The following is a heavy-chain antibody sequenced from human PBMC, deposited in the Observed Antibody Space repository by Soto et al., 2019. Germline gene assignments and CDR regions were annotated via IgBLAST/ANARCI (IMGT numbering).Heavy chain of an antibody. V-gene: IGHV4-59*12. J-gene: IGHJ5*02. CDR2: IYYSGST. CDR1: GGSISSYY. Sequence: PSETLSLTCTVSGGSISSYYWSWIRQPPGKGLEWIGYIYYSGSTNYNPSLKSRVTISVDTSKNQFSLKLSSVTAADTAVYYCARELIDSSWFDPWGQGTLVTVSS. D-gene: IGHD3-22*01. CDR3: ARELIDSSWFDP.